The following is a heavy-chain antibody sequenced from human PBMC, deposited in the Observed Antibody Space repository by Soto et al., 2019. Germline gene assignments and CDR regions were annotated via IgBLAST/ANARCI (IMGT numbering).Heavy chain of an antibody. CDR2: INHSGST. CDR1: GGSFSGYY. D-gene: IGHD6-13*01. CDR3: ARVGYSSSWTGPFDY. V-gene: IGHV4-34*01. J-gene: IGHJ4*02. Sequence: KSSETLSLTCAVYGGSFSGYYWSWIRQPPGKGLEWIGEINHSGSTNYNPSLESRVTISVDTSKNQFSLKLSSVTAADTAVYYCARVGYSSSWTGPFDYWGQGTLVTVSS.